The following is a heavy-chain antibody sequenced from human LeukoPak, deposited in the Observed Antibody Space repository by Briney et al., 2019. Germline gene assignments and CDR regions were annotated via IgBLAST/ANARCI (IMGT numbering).Heavy chain of an antibody. CDR3: AKINSGSYTDY. J-gene: IGHJ4*02. D-gene: IGHD1-26*01. Sequence: GGSLRLSCAASGFTFSSYAMSWVRQAPGKGLEWVSAISGSGGSTYYADSVKGRFTMSRDNSKNTLYLQMNSLRAEDTAIYYCAKINSGSYTDYWGQGTLVTVSS. CDR2: ISGSGGST. V-gene: IGHV3-23*01. CDR1: GFTFSSYA.